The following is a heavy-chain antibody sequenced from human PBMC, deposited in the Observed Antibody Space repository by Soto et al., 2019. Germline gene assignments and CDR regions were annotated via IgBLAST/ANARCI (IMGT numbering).Heavy chain of an antibody. D-gene: IGHD5-12*01. CDR1: GFTFSSYA. V-gene: IGHV3-30-3*01. CDR2: ISYDGSNK. Sequence: QVQLVESGGGVVQPGRSLRLSCAASGFTFSSYAMHWVRQAPGKGLEWVAVISYDGSNKYYAASVKGRFTISRDNSKNTLYLQMNSLRAEDTAVYYCARDYYRFNSCYGFSMDVWGQGTTVTVSS. J-gene: IGHJ6*02. CDR3: ARDYYRFNSCYGFSMDV.